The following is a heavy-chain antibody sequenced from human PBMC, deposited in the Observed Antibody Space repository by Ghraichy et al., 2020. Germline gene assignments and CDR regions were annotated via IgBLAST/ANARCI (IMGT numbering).Heavy chain of an antibody. V-gene: IGHV4-4*02. D-gene: IGHD3-16*01. J-gene: IGHJ4*02. CDR3: ARAGLGFHYYFDY. Sequence: SETLSLTCAVSGGSIRSSNWWSGVRQPPGKGLEWFGEVYHSGSTKYNTSLKRRVTTTVDMPNNQFSLRMSSVIAADSAVYYCARAGLGFHYYFDYWCQGALVTVSS. CDR2: VYHSGST. CDR1: GGSIRSSNW.